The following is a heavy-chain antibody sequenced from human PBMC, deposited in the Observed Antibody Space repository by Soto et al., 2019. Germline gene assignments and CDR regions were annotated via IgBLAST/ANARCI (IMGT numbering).Heavy chain of an antibody. Sequence: QVQLVQSGAEVKKPGASVTVSCQASGYTFTSYGISWVRQAPGQGLAWMGWISAYNGNTNYAQKLQGRVTMTTDTSTNTAYMELRSLRSDDTAVYYCARDLGYGDFNPFDYWGQGTLVTVSS. CDR3: ARDLGYGDFNPFDY. CDR2: ISAYNGNT. D-gene: IGHD4-17*01. V-gene: IGHV1-18*01. J-gene: IGHJ4*02. CDR1: GYTFTSYG.